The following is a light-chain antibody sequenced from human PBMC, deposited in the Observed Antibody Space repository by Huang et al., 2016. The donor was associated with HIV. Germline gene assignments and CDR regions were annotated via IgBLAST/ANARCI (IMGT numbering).Light chain of an antibody. CDR1: QSVTSY. CDR2: DAS. J-gene: IGKJ2*01. Sequence: DIVFTQSPSTLSLSPVESATLSFRASQSVTSYLAWYQQKPGQAPRLLIYDASNRVTGIPARFSGSGSGTDFTLTITSLEPEDCAVYYCQQRSSWPPGFTFGQGTKLEIK. V-gene: IGKV3-11*01. CDR3: QQRSSWPPGFT.